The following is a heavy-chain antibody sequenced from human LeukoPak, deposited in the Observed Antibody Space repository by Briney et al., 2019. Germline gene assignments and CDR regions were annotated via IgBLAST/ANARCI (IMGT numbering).Heavy chain of an antibody. CDR3: ARDLAGPPQEAFDI. Sequence: PGGSLRLSCAASGFTFSSYWMSWVRQAPGKGLEWVASVKQDGSDKYSVDSVKGRFTISRDNAKNSLYLQMNSLRAEDTAVCYCARDLAGPPQEAFDIWGQGTMVTVSS. CDR1: GFTFSSYW. J-gene: IGHJ3*02. V-gene: IGHV3-7*01. CDR2: VKQDGSDK.